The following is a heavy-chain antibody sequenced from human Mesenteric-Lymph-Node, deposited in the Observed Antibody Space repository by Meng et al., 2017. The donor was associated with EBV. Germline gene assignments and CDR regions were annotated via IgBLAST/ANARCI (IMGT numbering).Heavy chain of an antibody. CDR2: FYYTGST. CDR3: ARSISSGYSSWFDP. Sequence: LQESGPGRVKPSATLSLTCTVSGGSLSSNDYYWGWIRQPPGKGLDWIGYFYYTGSTYYNPSLKSRVTISVDTSKNQFSLKLSSVTAADTAVYFCARSISSGYSSWFDPWGQGTLVTVSS. D-gene: IGHD3-22*01. V-gene: IGHV4-39*07. J-gene: IGHJ5*02. CDR1: GGSLSSNDYY.